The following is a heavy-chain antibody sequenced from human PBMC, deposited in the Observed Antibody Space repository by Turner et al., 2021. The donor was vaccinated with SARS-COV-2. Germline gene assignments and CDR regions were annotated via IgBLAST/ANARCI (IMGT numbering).Heavy chain of an antibody. V-gene: IGHV4-39*01. D-gene: IGHD3-22*01. Sequence: QLQLEESGPGLLKPSETLSLTCSVSGDSSISDDYYWGWIRQPPGKGLEWIGNIHSSGITFYNSSLKSRVTVSIDTSKNQFSLRLDSVTAADTAVYYCARNSPKWYYYDSSGYYDYWGQGTLVTVSS. J-gene: IGHJ4*02. CDR1: GDSSISDDYY. CDR2: IHSSGIT. CDR3: ARNSPKWYYYDSSGYYDY.